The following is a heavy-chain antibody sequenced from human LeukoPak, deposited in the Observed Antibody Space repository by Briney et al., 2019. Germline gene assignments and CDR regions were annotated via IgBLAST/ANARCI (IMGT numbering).Heavy chain of an antibody. D-gene: IGHD3-10*01. CDR3: ARGGHYYASGSYLAY. Sequence: SETLSLTCTVSGGSISSDNWTWIRQPPGKGLEYIGCIYHSGSTNYNPSLNSRVTISIDTSKNHFSLKLNSVTAADTAVYYCARGGHYYASGSYLAYWGQGNLVTVSS. CDR2: IYHSGST. V-gene: IGHV4-59*01. CDR1: GGSISSDN. J-gene: IGHJ4*02.